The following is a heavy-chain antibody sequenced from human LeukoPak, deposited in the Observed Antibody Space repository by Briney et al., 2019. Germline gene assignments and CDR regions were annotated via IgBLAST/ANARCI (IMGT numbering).Heavy chain of an antibody. CDR3: ARVGQTDYSGNSGSFDY. CDR2: ISSSSSYI. J-gene: IGHJ4*02. V-gene: IGHV3-21*01. CDR1: GFTFSSYS. Sequence: GGSLRLSCAASGFTFSSYSMNWVRQAPGKGLEWVSSISSSSSYIYYADSVKGRFTISRDNAKNSLYLQMNSLRAEDTAVYYCARVGQTDYSGNSGSFDYWGQGTLVTVSS. D-gene: IGHD4-23*01.